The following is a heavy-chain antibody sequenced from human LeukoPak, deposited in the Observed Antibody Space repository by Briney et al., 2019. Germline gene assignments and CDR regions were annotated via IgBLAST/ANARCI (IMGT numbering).Heavy chain of an antibody. J-gene: IGHJ4*02. V-gene: IGHV3-23*01. CDR2: ISPSGGIT. Sequence: PGGTLRLSCAASGFTFSSHGMNWVRQAPGKGLEWVSGISPSGGITYYTDSVKGRFTMSRDNSKNMLYLQMNSLRAEDTAVYYCARVEIPWSFDYWGQGTLVTVSS. CDR1: GFTFSSHG. D-gene: IGHD2-21*01. CDR3: ARVEIPWSFDY.